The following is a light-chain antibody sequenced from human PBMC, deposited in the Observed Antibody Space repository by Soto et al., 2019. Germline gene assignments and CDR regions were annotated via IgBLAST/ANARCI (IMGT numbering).Light chain of an antibody. CDR1: TNDVGGYNY. CDR3: SSYTSSYTWV. V-gene: IGLV2-14*03. CDR2: GVT. J-gene: IGLJ3*02. Sequence: QSALTQPASVSGSPGQSITISCSGTTNDVGGYNYVSWYQQHPSKAPKLLIYGVTDRPSGVSSRFSGSKSGNAASLTISGLQAEDEGDYYCSSYTSSYTWVFGGGTKLTVL.